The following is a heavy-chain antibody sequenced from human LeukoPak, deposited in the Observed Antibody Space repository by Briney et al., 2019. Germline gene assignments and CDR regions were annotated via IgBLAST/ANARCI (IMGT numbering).Heavy chain of an antibody. CDR1: GGSISSSSYY. Sequence: SETLSLTCTVSGGSISSSSYYWGWIRQPPGKGLEWIGSIYYSGSTYYNPSLKSRVTISVDTSKNQFSLKLSSVTAADTALYYCARVWSGHSYYFDYWGQGTLVTVSS. D-gene: IGHD3-3*01. CDR2: IYYSGST. J-gene: IGHJ4*02. CDR3: ARVWSGHSYYFDY. V-gene: IGHV4-39*07.